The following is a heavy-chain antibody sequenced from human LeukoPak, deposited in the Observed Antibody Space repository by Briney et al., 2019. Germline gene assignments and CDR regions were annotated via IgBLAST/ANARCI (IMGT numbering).Heavy chain of an antibody. CDR3: AKVVDWNDEGSFDY. V-gene: IGHV3-30*02. CDR2: IRYDGSNK. Sequence: PGGSLRLSCAASGFTFSSYGTHWVRQAPGKGLEWVAFIRYDGSNKYYADSVKGRFTISRDNSKNTLYLQMNSLRAEDTAVYYCAKVVDWNDEGSFDYWGQGTLVTVSS. J-gene: IGHJ4*02. CDR1: GFTFSSYG. D-gene: IGHD1-1*01.